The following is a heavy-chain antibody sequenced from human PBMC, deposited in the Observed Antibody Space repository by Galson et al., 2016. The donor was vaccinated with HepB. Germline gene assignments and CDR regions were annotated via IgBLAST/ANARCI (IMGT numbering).Heavy chain of an antibody. J-gene: IGHJ5*02. CDR1: GYNFATNW. D-gene: IGHD3-22*01. Sequence: QSGAEVKKPGESLKISCKGSGYNFATNWIGWVRQMPGKGLEWMGIIYPGDSDTRYSPSLQGRVTIPADKSINTAYLQWSSLKASDTAMYYCARMLGPMIVMRGWFDPWGQGTLVTVSS. CDR2: IYPGDSDT. V-gene: IGHV5-51*01. CDR3: ARMLGPMIVMRGWFDP.